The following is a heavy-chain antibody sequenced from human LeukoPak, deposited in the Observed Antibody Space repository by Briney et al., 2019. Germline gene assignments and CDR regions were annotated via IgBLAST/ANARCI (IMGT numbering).Heavy chain of an antibody. D-gene: IGHD1-7*01. Sequence: ASVKVSCKASGYTFTGYYMHWVRQAPGQGLEWMGWINPNSGGTNYAQKFQGRVTMTRDTSISTAYMELSRLRSDDTAVYYCASLPLAGTTPEESDAFGIWGQGTMVTVSS. CDR1: GYTFTGYY. V-gene: IGHV1-2*02. CDR3: ASLPLAGTTPEESDAFGI. J-gene: IGHJ3*02. CDR2: INPNSGGT.